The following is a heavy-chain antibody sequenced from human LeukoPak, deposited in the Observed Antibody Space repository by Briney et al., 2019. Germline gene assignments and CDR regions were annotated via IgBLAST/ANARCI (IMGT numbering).Heavy chain of an antibody. J-gene: IGHJ4*02. CDR3: ARGRAEAGTSRIDY. Sequence: PSETLSLTCAVYGGSFSGYYWSWIRQPPGKGLEWIGEINHSGSTNYNPSLKSRVTISVDTSKNQFSLKLSSVTAADTAVYYCARGRAEAGTSRIDYWGQGTLVTVSS. CDR1: GGSFSGYY. D-gene: IGHD6-13*01. CDR2: INHSGST. V-gene: IGHV4-34*01.